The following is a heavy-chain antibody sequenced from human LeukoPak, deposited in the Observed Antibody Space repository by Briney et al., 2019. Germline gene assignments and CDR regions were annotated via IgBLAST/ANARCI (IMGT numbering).Heavy chain of an antibody. Sequence: SETLSFTCTVSGYSITSGYYWGWIRQPPGKGLEWIGSIYLSGSTYYNPSLKSRVTISVDTSKNQFSLKLSSVTAADTAVYYCARDIEEAMRYYDSSGYYYYFDYRGQGTLVTVSS. CDR3: ARDIEEAMRYYDSSGYYYYFDY. CDR2: IYLSGST. CDR1: GYSITSGYY. D-gene: IGHD3-22*01. J-gene: IGHJ4*02. V-gene: IGHV4-38-2*02.